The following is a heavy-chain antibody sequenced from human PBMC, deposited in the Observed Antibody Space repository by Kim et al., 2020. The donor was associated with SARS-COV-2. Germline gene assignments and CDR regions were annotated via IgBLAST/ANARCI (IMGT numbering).Heavy chain of an antibody. CDR2: IKSKTDGGTT. V-gene: IGHV3-15*01. Sequence: GGSLRLSCAASGFTFSNAWMSWVRQAPGKGLEWVGRIKSKTDGGTTDYAAPVKGRFTISRDDSKNTLYLQMNSLKTEDTAVYYCTTDFLSMVRGVTYYYYGMDVWGQGTTVTVSS. D-gene: IGHD3-10*01. CDR3: TTDFLSMVRGVTYYYYGMDV. CDR1: GFTFSNAW. J-gene: IGHJ6*02.